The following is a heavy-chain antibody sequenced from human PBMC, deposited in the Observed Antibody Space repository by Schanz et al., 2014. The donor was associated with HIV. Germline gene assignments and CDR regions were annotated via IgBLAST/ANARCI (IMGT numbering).Heavy chain of an antibody. CDR1: GYSFTNFD. Sequence: VQLVQSRGEVKKPGASVKVSCKASGYSFTNFDVSWVRQAPGQGLEWMGWISAYNGNTNYAQKLQGRVTMTTDTSTSTAYMDLRSLRSDDTAVYYCARGAAEMATMTPWRYWGQGTLVTVSS. CDR3: ARGAAEMATMTPWRY. D-gene: IGHD5-12*01. CDR2: ISAYNGNT. V-gene: IGHV1-18*01. J-gene: IGHJ4*02.